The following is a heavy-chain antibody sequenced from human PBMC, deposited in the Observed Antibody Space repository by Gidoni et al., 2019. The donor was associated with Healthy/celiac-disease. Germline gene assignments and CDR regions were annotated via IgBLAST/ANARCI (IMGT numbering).Heavy chain of an antibody. CDR3: ARVWDYGSGIATNGMDV. J-gene: IGHJ6*02. CDR1: GYTFTSYG. D-gene: IGHD3-10*01. V-gene: IGHV1-18*01. CDR2: ISAYNGNT. Sequence: QVQLVQSGAEVKKPGASVKVSCKASGYTFTSYGISWGRQAPGQGLEWMGWISAYNGNTNYAQKLQGRVTMTTDTSTSTAYMELRSLRSDDTAVYYCARVWDYGSGIATNGMDVWGQGTTVTVSS.